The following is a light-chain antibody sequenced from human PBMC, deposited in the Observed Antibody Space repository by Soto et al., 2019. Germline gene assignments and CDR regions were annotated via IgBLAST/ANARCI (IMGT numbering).Light chain of an antibody. V-gene: IGKV3-11*01. Sequence: EIVLTQTPGTLSLSPGERATLSCSARQSVSSNLAWYQQKPGQAPRLLIYGASNRATGIPARFSGSGSGTDFTLTISSLEPEDFAVYYCHQRQYWPPITFGQGTRLEIK. J-gene: IGKJ5*01. CDR2: GAS. CDR3: HQRQYWPPIT. CDR1: QSVSSN.